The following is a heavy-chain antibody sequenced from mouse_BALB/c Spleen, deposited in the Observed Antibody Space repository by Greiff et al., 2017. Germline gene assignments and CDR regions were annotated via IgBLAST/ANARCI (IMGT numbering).Heavy chain of an antibody. Sequence: VKLQQSGAELVRPGASVTLSCKASGYTFTDYEMHWVKQTPVHGLEWIGAIDPETGGTAYNQKFKGKATLTADKSSSTAYMELRSLTSEDSAVYYCTRRYDGSMDYWGQGTSVTVS. J-gene: IGHJ4*01. V-gene: IGHV1-15*01. D-gene: IGHD2-14*01. CDR2: IDPETGGT. CDR3: TRRYDGSMDY. CDR1: GYTFTDYE.